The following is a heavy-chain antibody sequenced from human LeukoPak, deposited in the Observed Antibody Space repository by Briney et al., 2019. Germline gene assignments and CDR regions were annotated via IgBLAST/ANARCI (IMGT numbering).Heavy chain of an antibody. CDR3: ASTNPYYYDSSGFIFDY. J-gene: IGHJ4*02. D-gene: IGHD3-22*01. V-gene: IGHV4-39*01. Sequence: PSETLSLTCTVSNGSISSSSYYWGWIRQPPGKGLEWIGSIYYSGSTYYNPSLKSRVTISVDTSKNQFSLKLSSVTAADTAVYYCASTNPYYYDSSGFIFDYWGQGTLVTVSS. CDR1: NGSISSSSYY. CDR2: IYYSGST.